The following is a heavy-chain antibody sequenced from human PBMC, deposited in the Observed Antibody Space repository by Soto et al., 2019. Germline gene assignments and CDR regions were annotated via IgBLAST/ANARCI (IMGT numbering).Heavy chain of an antibody. Sequence: SEALSLTCTVSGGSLSSYYWSWILQSPWKGLENLGYIYFSDSTNYNPSFKSRITISVDTSRNQFFLTLSSMTAADTAVYYCAGQPTAGSYYDLGAYYYYYAMDVWGQGTTVTVSS. CDR2: IYFSDST. D-gene: IGHD3-10*01. CDR3: AGQPTAGSYYDLGAYYYYYAMDV. J-gene: IGHJ6*02. V-gene: IGHV4-4*09. CDR1: GGSLSSYY.